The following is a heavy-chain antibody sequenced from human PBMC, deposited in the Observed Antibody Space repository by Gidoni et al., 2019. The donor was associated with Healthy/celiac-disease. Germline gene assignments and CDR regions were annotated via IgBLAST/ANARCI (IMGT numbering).Heavy chain of an antibody. J-gene: IGHJ6*02. CDR3: ARTIVVPAADYYYYGMDV. Sequence: QLQLQESGPGLVKPSETLSLTCTVSGGSISSSSYYWGWIRQPPGKGLEWIGSIYESGSTYYNPSLKSRVTISVDTSKNQFSLKLSSVTAADTAVYYCARTIVVPAADYYYYGMDVWGQGTTVTVSS. D-gene: IGHD2-2*01. CDR1: GGSISSSSYY. V-gene: IGHV4-39*01. CDR2: IYESGST.